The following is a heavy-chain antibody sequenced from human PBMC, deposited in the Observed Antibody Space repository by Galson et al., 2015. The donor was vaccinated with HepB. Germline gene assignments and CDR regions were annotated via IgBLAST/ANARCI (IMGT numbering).Heavy chain of an antibody. CDR2: ISWNSGSI. J-gene: IGHJ4*02. D-gene: IGHD6-13*01. CDR1: GFTFDDYA. V-gene: IGHV3-9*01. CDR3: AKDTTAAAGTLDY. Sequence: SLRLSCAASGFTFDDYAMHWVRQAPGKGLEWVSGISWNSGSIGYADSVKGRFTISRDNAKNSLYLQMNSLRAEDTALYYCAKDTTAAAGTLDYWGQGTLVTVSS.